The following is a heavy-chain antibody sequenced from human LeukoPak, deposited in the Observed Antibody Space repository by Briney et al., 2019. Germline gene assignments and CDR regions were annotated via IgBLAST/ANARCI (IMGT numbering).Heavy chain of an antibody. V-gene: IGHV3-7*01. D-gene: IGHD1-14*01. CDR2: IKEDGSET. CDR1: GFTFSSYW. CDR3: GRDSFETDIDY. J-gene: IGHJ4*02. Sequence: GGSLRLSCAASGFTFSSYWMSWVRQAPGKGLEWVANIKEDGSETYYVDSLRGRFTISRDNVKNSLYLQINSLRVEDTAVYYCGRDSFETDIDYWGQGTLVTVSS.